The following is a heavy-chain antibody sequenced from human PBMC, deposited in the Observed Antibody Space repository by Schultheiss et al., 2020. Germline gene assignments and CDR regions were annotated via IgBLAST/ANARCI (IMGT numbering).Heavy chain of an antibody. CDR2: IIPILGIA. J-gene: IGHJ6*02. Sequence: SVKVSCKASGYTFTSYAMHWVRQAPGQRLEWMGRIIPILGIANYAQKFQGRVTITADKSTSTAYMELSSLRSEDTAVYYCTTVGPVSGASRYYYYYGMDVWGQGTTVNGYS. CDR1: GYTFTSYA. D-gene: IGHD7-27*01. V-gene: IGHV1-69*04. CDR3: TTVGPVSGASRYYYYYGMDV.